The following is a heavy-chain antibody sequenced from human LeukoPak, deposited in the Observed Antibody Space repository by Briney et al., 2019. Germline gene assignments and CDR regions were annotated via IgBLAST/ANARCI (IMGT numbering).Heavy chain of an antibody. Sequence: GGSLRLSCAASGFIVSTNYMTWVRQAPGKGLEWVSVIHNGGSTYYADSVRGRFTLSIDNSKNMLYLQMNSLRVEDTAVYYCASLARDYWGPGTLVTVSS. V-gene: IGHV3-53*01. D-gene: IGHD3-3*02. J-gene: IGHJ4*02. CDR3: ASLARDY. CDR1: GFIVSTNY. CDR2: IHNGGST.